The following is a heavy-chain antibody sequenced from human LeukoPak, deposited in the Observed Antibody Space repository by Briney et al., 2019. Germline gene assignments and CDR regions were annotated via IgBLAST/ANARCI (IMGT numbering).Heavy chain of an antibody. CDR2: IYRDGSAT. Sequence: GGSLRLSCVASGYTFNTAWMRWVCHAPGKGLGWVSRIYRDGSATTYAEFVKGRFTISRDNVKNTLYLQMNSLRIEDTAVYYCATDSGHSFSYWGQGTKVTVSA. D-gene: IGHD5/OR15-5a*01. J-gene: IGHJ3*01. CDR1: GYTFNTAW. V-gene: IGHV3-74*03. CDR3: ATDSGHSFSY.